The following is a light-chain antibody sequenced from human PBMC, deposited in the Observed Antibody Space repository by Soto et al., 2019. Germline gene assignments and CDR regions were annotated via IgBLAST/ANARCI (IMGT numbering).Light chain of an antibody. CDR1: SSDIGSYNY. CDR2: DVT. V-gene: IGLV2-14*03. J-gene: IGLJ1*01. CDR3: SSYQSTSTPYV. Sequence: QSVLTQPASVSGAPGQSSTISCTGTSSDIGSYNYVSWYQQHPGKAPKLIIYDVTNRPAGISSRFSASKSGDTASLTISVLQADDEADYFCSSYQSTSTPYVFGTGTKVTVL.